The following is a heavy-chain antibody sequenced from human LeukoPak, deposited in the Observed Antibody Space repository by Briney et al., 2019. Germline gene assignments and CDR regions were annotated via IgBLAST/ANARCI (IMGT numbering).Heavy chain of an antibody. CDR3: AKPLGIFWGVRVKYYLDY. CDR1: GFTFSSYA. V-gene: IGHV3-23*01. Sequence: PGGSLRLSCAASGFTFSSYAMSWVRQAPGKGLEWVSAISGSGGSTYYADSVKGRFTISRDNSKNTLHLQMNSLRAEDTAVYYCAKPLGIFWGVRVKYYLDYWGQETRVTVS. J-gene: IGHJ4*02. D-gene: IGHD3-3*01. CDR2: ISGSGGST.